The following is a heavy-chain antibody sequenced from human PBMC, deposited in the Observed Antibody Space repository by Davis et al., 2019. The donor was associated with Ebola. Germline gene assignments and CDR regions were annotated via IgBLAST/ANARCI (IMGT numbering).Heavy chain of an antibody. D-gene: IGHD2-2*01. J-gene: IGHJ4*02. CDR1: GFTFSSYA. V-gene: IGHV3-48*04. CDR3: ASGVGYCSSTSCPDGYFDY. Sequence: PGGSLRLSCAASGFTFSSYAMSWIRQAPGKGLEWVSYISSSGSTIYYADSVKGRFTISRDNAKNSLYLQMNSLRAEDTAVYYCASGVGYCSSTSCPDGYFDYWGQGTLVTVSS. CDR2: ISSSGSTI.